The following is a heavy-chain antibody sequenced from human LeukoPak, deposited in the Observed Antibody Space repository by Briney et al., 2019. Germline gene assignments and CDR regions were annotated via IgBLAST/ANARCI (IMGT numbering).Heavy chain of an antibody. CDR2: ISYDGRNT. J-gene: IGHJ3*02. V-gene: IGHV3-30*04. D-gene: IGHD3-22*01. Sequence: GGSLRLSCAASGFTFSNYAMHWVRQAPGKGLEWVAVISYDGRNTYYADSVKGRFTISRDNSKNTLFLQMNSLRVEDTAVYCCARGGDITTIVVVIPDPFDIWGQGTTVTVSS. CDR1: GFTFSNYA. CDR3: ARGGDITTIVVVIPDPFDI.